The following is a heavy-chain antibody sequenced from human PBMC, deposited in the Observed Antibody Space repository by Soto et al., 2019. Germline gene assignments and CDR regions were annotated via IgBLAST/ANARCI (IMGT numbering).Heavy chain of an antibody. CDR2: INHSGST. J-gene: IGHJ4*02. CDR1: GGSFSGYY. D-gene: IGHD3-10*01. CDR3: ASGYGSRSQYLDF. Sequence: QVQLQQWGAGLLKPSETLSLTCAVYGGSFSGYYWSWIRQPPGKGLEWIGQINHSGSTNYNPSLKSRSTISVGTSKNQFSLKLCSVTAAYSAMYYWASGYGSRSQYLDFSGQVTLVTVSS. V-gene: IGHV4-34*01.